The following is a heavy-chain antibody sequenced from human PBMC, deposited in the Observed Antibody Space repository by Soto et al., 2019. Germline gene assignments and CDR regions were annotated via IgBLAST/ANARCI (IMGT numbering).Heavy chain of an antibody. CDR3: AREYCISTSCRYFDY. V-gene: IGHV1-18*01. D-gene: IGHD2-2*01. CDR2: ISAYNGNT. Sequence: AASVKVSCKASGYTFTNYGISWVRQAPGQGLEWMGWISAYNGNTNYAQKLQGRVTMTTDTSTSTAYMELRSLRSDDTAVYYCAREYCISTSCRYFDYWGQGTLVTVSS. J-gene: IGHJ4*02. CDR1: GYTFTNYG.